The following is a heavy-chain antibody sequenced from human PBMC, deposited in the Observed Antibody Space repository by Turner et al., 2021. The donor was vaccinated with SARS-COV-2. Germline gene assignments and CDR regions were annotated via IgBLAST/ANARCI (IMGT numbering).Heavy chain of an antibody. CDR1: GFTFSSQG. CDR2: ISYDGSSK. J-gene: IGHJ6*02. D-gene: IGHD3-16*01. V-gene: IGHV3-30*18. CDR3: AKDDGGLATTTYGMDV. Sequence: QVLLVESGGGVVQPGRSLILSCLALGFTFSSQGMHWVRQAPGKGLEWVAAISYDGSSKFYAGFVKGRFTISRDDSSNTVYVEINSLRPEDTAVFYCAKDDGGLATTTYGMDVWGQGTTVTVSS.